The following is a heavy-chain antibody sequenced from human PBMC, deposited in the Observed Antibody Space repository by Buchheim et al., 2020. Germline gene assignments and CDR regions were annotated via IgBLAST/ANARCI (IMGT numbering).Heavy chain of an antibody. Sequence: QVQLQQWGAGLLKPSETLSLTCAVYGGSFSGYYWSWIRQPPGKGLEWIGEINHSGSTNYNPSLKSRVTISVDTSKNQFSMMLSSVTAADTAVYYCASRDYDFWSGYYYYGMDVWGQGTT. CDR2: INHSGST. CDR1: GGSFSGYY. V-gene: IGHV4-34*01. D-gene: IGHD3-3*01. J-gene: IGHJ6*02. CDR3: ASRDYDFWSGYYYYGMDV.